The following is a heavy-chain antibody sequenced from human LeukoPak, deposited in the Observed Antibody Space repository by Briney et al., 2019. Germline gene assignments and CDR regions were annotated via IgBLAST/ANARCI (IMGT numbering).Heavy chain of an antibody. CDR1: GFTFSSYA. D-gene: IGHD4-17*01. Sequence: GRSLRLSCAASGFTFSSYAMHWVRQAPGKGLEWVAVISYDGSNKYYADSVKGRFTISRDNSKNTLYLQMNSLRAEDTAVYYCARDDYGDYGVDYFDYWGQGTLVTVSS. V-gene: IGHV3-30*04. J-gene: IGHJ4*02. CDR3: ARDDYGDYGVDYFDY. CDR2: ISYDGSNK.